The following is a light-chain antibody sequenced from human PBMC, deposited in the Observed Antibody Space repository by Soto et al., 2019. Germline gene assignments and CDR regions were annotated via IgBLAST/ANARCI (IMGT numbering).Light chain of an antibody. J-gene: IGKJ1*01. CDR2: QTS. V-gene: IGKV3D-11*01. CDR1: QAVNTR. CDR3: HHRQSWPRT. Sequence: EVVLTLSAATLSSPPGDRVTLSCRASQAVNTRLAWYQHRPGQAPRLLIYQTSIRAAGIPARFSASGTGTDFTLTISDVQPEDVAVYYCHHRQSWPRTFGQGTKADI.